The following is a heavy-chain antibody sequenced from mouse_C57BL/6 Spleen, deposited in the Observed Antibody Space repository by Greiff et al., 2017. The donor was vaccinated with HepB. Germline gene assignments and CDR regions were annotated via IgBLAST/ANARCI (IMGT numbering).Heavy chain of an antibody. V-gene: IGHV1-26*01. Sequence: EVQLQQSGPELVKPGASVKISCKASGYTFTDYYMNWVKQSHGKSLEWIGDINPNNGGTSYNQKFKGKATLTVDKSSSTAYMELRSLTSEDSAVYYCARSRISTPMDYWGQGTSVTVSS. CDR1: GYTFTDYY. D-gene: IGHD1-1*01. CDR2: INPNNGGT. CDR3: ARSRISTPMDY. J-gene: IGHJ4*01.